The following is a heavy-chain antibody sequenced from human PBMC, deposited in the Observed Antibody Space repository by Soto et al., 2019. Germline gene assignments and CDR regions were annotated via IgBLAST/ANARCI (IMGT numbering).Heavy chain of an antibody. CDR1: GDSIKASHW. Sequence: HVQLQESGPGLVKPSGTLSLTCTVSGDSIKASHWYSWVRQPPGKGLEWIGEIYHSGGTNLNPSRNSRGTMSPGKSKNEIFLNLASVTAADTAVYYCARAPTLRPAFEYWGQGALVTVSA. D-gene: IGHD2-21*02. CDR3: ARAPTLRPAFEY. J-gene: IGHJ4*02. V-gene: IGHV4-4*02. CDR2: IYHSGGT.